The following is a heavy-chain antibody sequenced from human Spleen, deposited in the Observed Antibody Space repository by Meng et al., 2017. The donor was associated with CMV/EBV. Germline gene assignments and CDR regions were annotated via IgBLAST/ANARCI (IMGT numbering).Heavy chain of an antibody. CDR2: VLHTGST. Sequence: GSLRLSCSVSADSFTSFYWHWIRLSPGKGLEWIGYVLHTGSTIYSPSLKRRVSISLDTSRSQFSLNVSSVTAADTAVYYCARGDYYGSAPYYEDYYYGLDAWGQGTTVTVSS. CDR3: ARGDYYGSAPYYEDYYYGLDA. J-gene: IGHJ6*02. V-gene: IGHV4-59*12. D-gene: IGHD3-10*01. CDR1: ADSFTSFY.